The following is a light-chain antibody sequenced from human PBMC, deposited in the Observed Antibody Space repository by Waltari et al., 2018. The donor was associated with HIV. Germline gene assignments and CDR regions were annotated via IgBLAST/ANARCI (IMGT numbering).Light chain of an antibody. V-gene: IGLV3-25*03. Sequence: DLTQPPSVSVPPGQTATITCTGDELTKQYGYWYQKKAGQAPGLWINKDSERLSGIPDLFSGSSSGTSLTLTINGVRAEDEAEYYCQSADSSGVDFVVFGGGTKLTVL. J-gene: IGLJ2*01. CDR2: KDS. CDR1: ELTKQY. CDR3: QSADSSGVDFVV.